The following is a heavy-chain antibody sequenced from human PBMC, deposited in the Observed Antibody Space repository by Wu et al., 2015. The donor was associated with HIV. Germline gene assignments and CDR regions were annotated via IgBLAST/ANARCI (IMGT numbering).Heavy chain of an antibody. D-gene: IGHD3/OR15-3a*01. CDR1: GYTFTTYD. Sequence: EQLVQSGAEVKNPGASVKVSCQASGYTFTTYDINWVRQATGKGLEWMGWMNPVSGNSGLAQKFQGRVIMSRNNSISTAYMDVSRLTSEDTAVYFXVRGPXKSGYYYFGMDVWGQGTTVTVSS. J-gene: IGHJ6*02. V-gene: IGHV1-8*02. CDR2: MNPVSGNS. CDR3: VRGPXKSGYYYFGMDV.